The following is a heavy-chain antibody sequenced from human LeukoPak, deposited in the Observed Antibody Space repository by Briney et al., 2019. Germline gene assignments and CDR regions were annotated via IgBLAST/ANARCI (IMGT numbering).Heavy chain of an antibody. D-gene: IGHD1-26*01. V-gene: IGHV3-21*04. CDR2: ISRSGSYI. CDR1: GFTFSSYA. Sequence: GGSLRLSCAASGFTFSSYAMSWVRQAPGKGLEWVSSISRSGSYIYYADSVKGRFTISRDDAKKSLYLQMNSLRADDTAIYYCANIGELLAADYWGRGTLVTVSS. J-gene: IGHJ4*02. CDR3: ANIGELLAADY.